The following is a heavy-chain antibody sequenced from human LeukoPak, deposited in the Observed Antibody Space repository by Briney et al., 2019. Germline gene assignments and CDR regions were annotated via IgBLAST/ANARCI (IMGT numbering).Heavy chain of an antibody. CDR2: IYSGGST. CDR1: GFTVSSNY. Sequence: GGSLRLSCSASGFTVSSNYMSWLRQAPGKGLEWVSVIYSGGSTYYADSVKGRFTISRDNPKNTLYLQMNSLRAEDTAVYYCARKRVYGSGISSWGQGTLVTVSS. D-gene: IGHD3-10*01. J-gene: IGHJ5*02. V-gene: IGHV3-66*01. CDR3: ARKRVYGSGISS.